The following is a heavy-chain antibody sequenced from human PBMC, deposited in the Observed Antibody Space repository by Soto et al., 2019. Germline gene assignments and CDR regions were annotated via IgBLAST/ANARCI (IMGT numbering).Heavy chain of an antibody. D-gene: IGHD2-15*01. Sequence: QVQLQESGPGLVKPSQTLSLTCSVSGGSLSSGDYYWSWVRQHPGKGLEWIGYIFYSGSTYYNPSLKSRVTMTVDTSKKQFSLKLSSVTAADTAVYYCARGGSGDIVVVAAIDYWGQGTLVTVSS. J-gene: IGHJ4*02. V-gene: IGHV4-31*03. CDR2: IFYSGST. CDR1: GGSLSSGDYY. CDR3: ARGGSGDIVVVAAIDY.